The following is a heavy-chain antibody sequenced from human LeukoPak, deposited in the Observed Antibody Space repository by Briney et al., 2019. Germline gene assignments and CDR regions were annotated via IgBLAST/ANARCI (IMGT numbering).Heavy chain of an antibody. CDR1: GGSISSYY. CDR2: IYYSGSS. Sequence: TSETLSLTCTVSGGSISSYYWSWIRQPPGKGLEWVGDIYYSGSSKYNPSLKSRVVISVDTSKKQFSLKLSTMTAADTAVYYCARSPSLSGSYLGVLSWFDHWGQGTLVTVSS. CDR3: ARSPSLSGSYLGVLSWFDH. V-gene: IGHV4-59*01. J-gene: IGHJ5*02. D-gene: IGHD3-10*01.